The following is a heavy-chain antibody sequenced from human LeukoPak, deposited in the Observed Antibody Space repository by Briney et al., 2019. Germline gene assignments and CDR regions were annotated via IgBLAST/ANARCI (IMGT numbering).Heavy chain of an antibody. Sequence: PSETLSLTCTVSGDSISGSYYYWGWIRQPPGRGLEWIGTIYYSGNTYYNPSLKSRVTISVDKSRNHFSLKLSSVTAADTAVYYCAISDSWYRFDYWGQGTLVTVPS. J-gene: IGHJ4*02. V-gene: IGHV4-39*01. CDR1: GDSISGSYYY. CDR3: AISDSWYRFDY. D-gene: IGHD6-13*01. CDR2: IYYSGNT.